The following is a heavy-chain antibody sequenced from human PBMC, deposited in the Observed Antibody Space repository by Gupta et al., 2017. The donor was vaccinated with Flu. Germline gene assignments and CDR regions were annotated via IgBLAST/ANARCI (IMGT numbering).Heavy chain of an antibody. J-gene: IGHJ6*02. CDR2: VSYDGINK. V-gene: IGHV3-30*18. D-gene: IGHD6-25*01. CDR1: GFTFSSYT. Sequence: QVQLVESGGGVVQPGRSLTVSCATSGFTFSSYTMYWVRQTPGKGLEWVALVSYDGINKHYAGSVRGRFTSSRDNAKSTVYLQLNSLIIEDTAIYYCAKERVRRGSGYGLDVWGQGTTVTVS. CDR3: AKERVRRGSGYGLDV.